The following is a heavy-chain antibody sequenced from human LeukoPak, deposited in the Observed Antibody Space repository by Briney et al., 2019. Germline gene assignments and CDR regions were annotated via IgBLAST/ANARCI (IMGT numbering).Heavy chain of an antibody. D-gene: IGHD6-13*01. CDR3: ARPRGAAGNYYYYMDV. Sequence: GGSLRLPCAASGFTFDDYGMSWVRQAPGKGLEWVSGINWNGGSTGYADSVKGRFTISRDNAKNSLYLQMNSLRAEDTALYHCARPRGAAGNYYYYMDVWGKGTTVTVSS. V-gene: IGHV3-20*01. CDR2: INWNGGST. CDR1: GFTFDDYG. J-gene: IGHJ6*03.